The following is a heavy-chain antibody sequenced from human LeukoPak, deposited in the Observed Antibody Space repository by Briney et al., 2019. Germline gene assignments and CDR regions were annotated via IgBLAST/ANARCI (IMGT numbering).Heavy chain of an antibody. CDR3: ARDTYGSGSYYSDY. V-gene: IGHV3-23*01. D-gene: IGHD3-10*01. CDR1: GFAFRNYG. J-gene: IGHJ4*02. Sequence: GGTLRLSCAASGFAFRNYGMNWVRQAPGKGLEWVSGITGPGDTTYYTDSVKGRFTISRDNSKNTLYLQMNSLRAEDTAVYYCARDTYGSGSYYSDYWGQGTLVTVSS. CDR2: ITGPGDTT.